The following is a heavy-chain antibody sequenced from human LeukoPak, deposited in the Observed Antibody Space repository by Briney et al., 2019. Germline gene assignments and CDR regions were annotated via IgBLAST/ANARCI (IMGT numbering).Heavy chain of an antibody. CDR1: GYTFTGYY. Sequence: ASVTVSCKASGYTFTGYYMHWVRQAPGQGLEWMGWINPNSGGTNYAQKFQGRVTMTRDTSISTAYMELSRLRSDDTAVYYCARPTAITVAGPYYYYMDVWGKGTTVTVSS. D-gene: IGHD6-19*01. CDR3: ARPTAITVAGPYYYYMDV. CDR2: INPNSGGT. V-gene: IGHV1-2*02. J-gene: IGHJ6*03.